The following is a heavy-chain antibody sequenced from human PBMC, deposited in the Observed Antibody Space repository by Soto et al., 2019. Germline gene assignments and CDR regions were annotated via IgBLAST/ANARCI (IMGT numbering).Heavy chain of an antibody. CDR3: ARRSSGWSPYFDY. J-gene: IGHJ4*02. Sequence: SETLSLTCTVSGGSISSSSYYWGWIRQPPGKGLEWIGSIYCSGSTYYNPSLKSRVTISVDTSKNQFSLKLSSVTAADTAVYYCARRSSGWSPYFDYWGQGTLVTVSS. CDR2: IYCSGST. D-gene: IGHD6-19*01. CDR1: GGSISSSSYY. V-gene: IGHV4-39*01.